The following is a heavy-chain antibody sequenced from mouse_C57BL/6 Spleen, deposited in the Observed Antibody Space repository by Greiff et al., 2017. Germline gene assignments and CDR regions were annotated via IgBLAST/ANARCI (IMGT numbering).Heavy chain of an antibody. Sequence: QVQLQQSGAELVRPGASVKLSCKASGYTFTDYYINWVKQRPGQGLEWIARIYPGSGNTYYNEKFKGKATLTAEKSSSTAYMQLSSLTSEDSAVYFCARAPDSSGYVDAMDYWGQGTSVTVSS. CDR3: ARAPDSSGYVDAMDY. CDR2: IYPGSGNT. V-gene: IGHV1-76*01. J-gene: IGHJ4*01. D-gene: IGHD3-2*02. CDR1: GYTFTDYY.